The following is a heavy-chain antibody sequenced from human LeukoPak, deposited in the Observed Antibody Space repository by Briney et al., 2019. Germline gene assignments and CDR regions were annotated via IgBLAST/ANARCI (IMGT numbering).Heavy chain of an antibody. CDR1: GYTFTSFG. D-gene: IGHD3-3*01. CDR3: ARGVFRFVELFPHSGTTHNSYYMDV. J-gene: IGHJ6*03. Sequence: ASVEVSCKASGYTFTSFGVSWVRQTPGQGLEWMGWIGAKNGKTNYAQNFQDRVTMTTDTSTSTAYMELRGLRSDDTAVYYCARGVFRFVELFPHSGTTHNSYYMDVWGRGTTVAVSS. V-gene: IGHV1-18*01. CDR2: IGAKNGKT.